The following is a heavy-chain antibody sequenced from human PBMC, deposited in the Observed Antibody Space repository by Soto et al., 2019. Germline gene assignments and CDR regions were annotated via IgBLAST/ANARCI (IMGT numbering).Heavy chain of an antibody. Sequence: QVQLVESGGGLVQPGRSLRLSCAASGFTFSNYGMHWVRQAPGKGLEWVAVIWNDGSNKYYADSVKGRFTISRDNSKNTLYLQMNSLRAEDTAVYYCASDNQYFDSSSYPYYYHGMDVWGQGTTVTVSS. J-gene: IGHJ6*02. CDR1: GFTFSNYG. CDR2: IWNDGSNK. D-gene: IGHD3-9*01. V-gene: IGHV3-33*08. CDR3: ASDNQYFDSSSYPYYYHGMDV.